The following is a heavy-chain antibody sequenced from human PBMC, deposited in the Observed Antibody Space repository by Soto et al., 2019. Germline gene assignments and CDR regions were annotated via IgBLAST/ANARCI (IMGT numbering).Heavy chain of an antibody. CDR1: GGSISSYY. CDR2: IYYSGST. D-gene: IGHD6-19*01. J-gene: IGHJ4*02. V-gene: IGHV4-59*01. CDR3: ASDSSGSYYFDY. Sequence: QVQLQESGPGLVKPSETLSLTCTVSGGSISSYYWSWIRQPPGKGLEWIGYIYYSGSTNYNPSLKSRXIILVXXSKNQCSLKVSSVTAADTAVYYGASDSSGSYYFDYWGQGTLVTVSS.